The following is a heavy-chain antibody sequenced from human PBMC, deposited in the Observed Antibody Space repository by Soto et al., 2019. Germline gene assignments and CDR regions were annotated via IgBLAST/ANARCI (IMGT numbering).Heavy chain of an antibody. V-gene: IGHV3-23*01. CDR1: GFTFSSYA. CDR3: AKPHMGRDSSGYNHPDY. Sequence: EVQLLESGGGLVQPGGSLRLSCAASGFTFSSYAMSWVRQAPGKGLEWVSAISGSGGSTYYADSVKGRFTISRDNSKNTLYMQMNSLRAEDTAVYYCAKPHMGRDSSGYNHPDYWGQGTLVTVSS. D-gene: IGHD3-22*01. J-gene: IGHJ4*02. CDR2: ISGSGGST.